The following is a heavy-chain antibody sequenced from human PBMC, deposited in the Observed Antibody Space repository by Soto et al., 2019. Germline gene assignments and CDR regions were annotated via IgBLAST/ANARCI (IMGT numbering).Heavy chain of an antibody. D-gene: IGHD5-12*01. V-gene: IGHV3-73*02. J-gene: IGHJ1*01. CDR3: AMIKWDGCFQH. CDR1: EFTFSGSA. Sequence: EVQLVESGGGLVQPGGSLKLSCAASEFTFSGSAMHWVRQASGKGLEWVGRIRSKANSYATAYAASVKGRFTISRDDSKNTAYLQMNSLKTEDTAVYYCAMIKWDGCFQHWGQGTLVTVYS. CDR2: IRSKANSYAT.